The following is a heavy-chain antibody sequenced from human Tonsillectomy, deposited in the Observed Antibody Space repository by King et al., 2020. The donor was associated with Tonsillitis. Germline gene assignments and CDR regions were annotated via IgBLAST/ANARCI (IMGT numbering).Heavy chain of an antibody. V-gene: IGHV3-21*01. J-gene: IGHJ6*02. D-gene: IGHD2-21*02. CDR3: ARDWAETARVGGMEV. Sequence: NWVRQAPGKGLDWVSYINRCSSHIYYADSVRGRFTISRDNAKNSLYLQMNSLTAEDMAVYYCARDWAETARVGGMEVWGQGTQVTVSS. CDR2: INRCSSHI.